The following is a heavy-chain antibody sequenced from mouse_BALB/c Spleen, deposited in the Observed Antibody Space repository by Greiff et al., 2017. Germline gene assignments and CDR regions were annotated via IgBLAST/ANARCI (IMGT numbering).Heavy chain of an antibody. CDR2: IYPGDGDT. D-gene: IGHD1-1*01. CDR1: GYAFSSSW. CDR3: ARYYASGYFDY. J-gene: IGHJ2*01. V-gene: IGHV1-82*01. Sequence: QVQLKQSGPELVKPGASVKISCKASGYAFSSSWMNWVKQRPGQGLEWIGRIYPGDGDTNYNGKFKGKATLTADKSSSTAYMQLSSLTSVDSAVYFCARYYASGYFDYWGQGTTLTVSS.